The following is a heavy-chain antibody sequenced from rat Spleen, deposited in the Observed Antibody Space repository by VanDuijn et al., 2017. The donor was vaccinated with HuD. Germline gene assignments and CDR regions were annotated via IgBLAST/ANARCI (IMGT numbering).Heavy chain of an antibody. CDR2: MRYNGDT. J-gene: IGHJ2*01. V-gene: IGHV2-63*01. D-gene: IGHD1-4*01. CDR1: GFSLTDFH. Sequence: QVQLKESGPGLVQPSQTLSLTCTVSGFSLTDFHVHWVRQPPGKGLEWLGRMRYNGDTSYNSALKSRLSISRDTSKSQVFLKMNNLQSEDTAMYFCARRVFDYWGQGVMVTVSS. CDR3: ARRVFDY.